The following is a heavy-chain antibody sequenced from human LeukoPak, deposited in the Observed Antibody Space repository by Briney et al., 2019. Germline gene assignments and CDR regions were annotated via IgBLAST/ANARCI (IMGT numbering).Heavy chain of an antibody. V-gene: IGHV5-51*01. CDR3: ARSQTFDAFDI. J-gene: IGHJ3*02. CDR2: IYPGDSDT. Sequence: GESLKISCKGSGYSFTSYWIGWVRQMPGKGLEWMGIIYPGDSDTRYSPSFQGQVTISADKSISTAYLQWSSPRASDTAMYYCARSQTFDAFDIWGQGTMVTVSS. CDR1: GYSFTSYW.